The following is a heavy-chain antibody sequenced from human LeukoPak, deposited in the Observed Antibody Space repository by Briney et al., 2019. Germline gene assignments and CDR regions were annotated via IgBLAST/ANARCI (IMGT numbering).Heavy chain of an antibody. CDR1: GFTFSGYA. Sequence: PGGSLRLSCAASGFTFSGYAMSWVRQAPGKGLEWVSAISGSGGSTYYADSVKGRFTISRDNSKNTLYLQMNSLRAEDTAVYYCAKRAPYYGGYVGYYFDYWGQGTLVTVSS. CDR3: AKRAPYYGGYVGYYFDY. CDR2: ISGSGGST. J-gene: IGHJ4*02. D-gene: IGHD5-12*01. V-gene: IGHV3-23*01.